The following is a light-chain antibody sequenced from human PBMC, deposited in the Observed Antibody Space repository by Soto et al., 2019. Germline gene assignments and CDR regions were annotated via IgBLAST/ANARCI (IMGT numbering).Light chain of an antibody. J-gene: IGKJ1*01. V-gene: IGKV1-5*03. CDR3: QHYKMYSPWT. CDR2: KAS. CDR1: QTISSW. Sequence: DIHMTQSPSTLSLSLGDRVTITFLASQTISSWLAWYQQKPGKAPKLLIYKASTLKSGVPSRFSGSGSGTEFTLTISSLQPDDFATYYCQHYKMYSPWTFGQGTKVDIK.